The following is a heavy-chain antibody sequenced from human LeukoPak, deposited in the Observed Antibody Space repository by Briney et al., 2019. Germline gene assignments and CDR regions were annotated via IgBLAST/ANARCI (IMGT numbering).Heavy chain of an antibody. Sequence: ASVKVSCKASGYTFTNYAISWVRQAPGQGLEWMGWISGYNGKTHYAQKLQGRVTITTDTSTSTVYMDLRSLRSDDTAVYYCARDVGEGYCSGGSCSDYWGQGTLVTVSS. CDR1: GYTFTNYA. CDR3: ARDVGEGYCSGGSCSDY. CDR2: ISGYNGKT. J-gene: IGHJ4*02. D-gene: IGHD2-15*01. V-gene: IGHV1-18*01.